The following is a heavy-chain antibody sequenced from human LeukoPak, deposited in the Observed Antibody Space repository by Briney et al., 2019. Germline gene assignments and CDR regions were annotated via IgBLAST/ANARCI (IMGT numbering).Heavy chain of an antibody. D-gene: IGHD3-22*01. CDR2: ISSSGNII. CDR3: ARVLHKRNYDSSDYYGY. J-gene: IGHJ4*02. Sequence: GSLRLSCAASGFTFSDYYMSWIRQAPGKGLEWVSYISSSGNIIYYADSVKGRFTISRDNAKNSLYLQMNSLRAEDTAVYYCARVLHKRNYDSSDYYGYWGQGILVTVSS. V-gene: IGHV3-11*04. CDR1: GFTFSDYY.